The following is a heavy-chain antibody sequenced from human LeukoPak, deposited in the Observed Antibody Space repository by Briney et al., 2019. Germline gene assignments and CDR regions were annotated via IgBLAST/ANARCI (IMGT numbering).Heavy chain of an antibody. CDR2: IYYSGST. J-gene: IGHJ6*03. D-gene: IGHD4-11*01. Sequence: SETLSPTCTVSGGSISSHYWSWIRQPPGKGLEWIGYIYYSGSTNYNPSLKSRVTISVDTSKNQFSLKLSSVTAADTAVYYCARETVTPGSYYYYYMDVWGKGTTVTVSS. V-gene: IGHV4-59*11. CDR3: ARETVTPGSYYYYYMDV. CDR1: GGSISSHY.